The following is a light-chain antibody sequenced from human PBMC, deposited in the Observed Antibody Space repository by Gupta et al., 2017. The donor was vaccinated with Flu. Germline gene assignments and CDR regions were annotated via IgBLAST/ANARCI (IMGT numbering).Light chain of an antibody. CDR3: HSRCRTDNHQAV. J-gene: IGLJ2*01. CDR2: ATH. V-gene: IGLV3-19*01. Sequence: GQPVRITCQGDRLRHSSASWYQQKPGQAPVLVLSATHIRPSGIPARFSGSSSGHTASLTITRAQAEDKSDYYCHSRCRTDNHQAVFRGRTKL. CDR1: RLRHSS.